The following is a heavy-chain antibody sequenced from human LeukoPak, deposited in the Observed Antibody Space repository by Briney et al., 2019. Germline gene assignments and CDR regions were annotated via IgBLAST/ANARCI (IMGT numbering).Heavy chain of an antibody. Sequence: ASVRVFWTAFGNTFPGFYIHWVRPAPGQGLEWIGRINPNNGGTNYAQKFQGRVTMTRDMSMSTAYMELSRLRSVDTAVYYCAGEDNSSGYRPFDIWGQGTMVTVPS. D-gene: IGHD3-22*01. CDR2: INPNNGGT. V-gene: IGHV1-2*06. CDR3: AGEDNSSGYRPFDI. J-gene: IGHJ3*02. CDR1: GNTFPGFY.